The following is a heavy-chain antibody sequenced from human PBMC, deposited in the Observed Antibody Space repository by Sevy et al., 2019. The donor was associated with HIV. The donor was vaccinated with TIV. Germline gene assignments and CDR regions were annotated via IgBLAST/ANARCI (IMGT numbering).Heavy chain of an antibody. CDR3: ARVGISSIAARPDYYYHGMDV. V-gene: IGHV1-69*13. J-gene: IGHJ6*02. Sequence: ASVKVSCKASGGTFSSYAISWVRQAPGQGLEWMGGIIPIFGTANYAQKFQGRVTITGDESTSTAYMELSSLRSEDTAVYYCARVGISSIAARPDYYYHGMDVWGQGTTVTVSS. CDR2: IIPIFGTA. D-gene: IGHD6-6*01. CDR1: GGTFSSYA.